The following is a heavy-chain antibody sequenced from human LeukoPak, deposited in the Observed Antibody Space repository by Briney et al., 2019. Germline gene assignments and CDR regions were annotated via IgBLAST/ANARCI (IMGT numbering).Heavy chain of an antibody. CDR3: AKDILQYWYFDL. CDR2: ISGSGGST. CDR1: GFTFSSYG. V-gene: IGHV3-23*01. D-gene: IGHD2-2*02. Sequence: GGSLRLSCAASGFTFSSYGMHWVRQAPGKGLEWVSAISGSGGSTYYADSVKGRFTISRDNSKNTLYLQMNSLRAEDTAVYYCAKDILQYWYFDLWGRGTLVTVSS. J-gene: IGHJ2*01.